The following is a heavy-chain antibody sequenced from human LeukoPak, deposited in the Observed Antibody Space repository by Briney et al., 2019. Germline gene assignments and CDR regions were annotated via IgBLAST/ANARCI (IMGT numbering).Heavy chain of an antibody. CDR3: ANIRFLEWLDNDAFDI. CDR1: GFTFSSYG. V-gene: IGHV3-30*02. D-gene: IGHD3-3*01. J-gene: IGHJ3*02. Sequence: PGGSLRLSCAASGFTFSSYGMHWVRQAPGKGLEWVAFIRYDGSNKYYADSVKGRFTISRDNSKNTLYLQMNSLRAEDTAVYYCANIRFLEWLDNDAFDIWGQGTMVTVSS. CDR2: IRYDGSNK.